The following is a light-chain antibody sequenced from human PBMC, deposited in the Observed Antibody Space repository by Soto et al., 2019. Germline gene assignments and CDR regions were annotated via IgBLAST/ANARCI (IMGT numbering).Light chain of an antibody. CDR1: SSDVGGHNY. Sequence: QSVLTQPASVSGSPGQSITISCTGTSSDVGGHNYVSWYQQHPGKAPKLLIYEVSDRPSGVSNRFSGSKSGYTASLTISGLQAEDEADYYCNSHTSSGIRVFGTGTKVTVL. J-gene: IGLJ1*01. V-gene: IGLV2-14*03. CDR2: EVS. CDR3: NSHTSSGIRV.